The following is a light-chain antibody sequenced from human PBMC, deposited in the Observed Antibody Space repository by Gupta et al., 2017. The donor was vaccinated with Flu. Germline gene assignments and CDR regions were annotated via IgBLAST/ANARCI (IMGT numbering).Light chain of an antibody. V-gene: IGKV1-5*03. CDR3: QENKSYRS. Sequence: DIQMTQSPSTLSASIGDRVTSTCRASQNVYNYLAWYQQKRGKGPKLMIYKASRGESGGTSRFSGSVYVTEFTLTSSGRQDDDFGDYYAQENKSYRSFGQGTKVVIK. CDR1: QNVYNY. J-gene: IGKJ1*01. CDR2: KAS.